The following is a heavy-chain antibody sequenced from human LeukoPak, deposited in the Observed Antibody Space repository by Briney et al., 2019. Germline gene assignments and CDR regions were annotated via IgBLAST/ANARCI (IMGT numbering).Heavy chain of an antibody. CDR1: GGSISSYY. J-gene: IGHJ3*02. V-gene: IGHV4-59*12. CDR2: IYYSGST. CDR3: VGEEGAAAGRAFDI. D-gene: IGHD6-13*01. Sequence: SETLSLTCTVSGGSISSYYWSWIRQPPGKGLEWVAYIYYSGSTNYNPSLKSRVTIAVDTSKNQFSLKRTSVTAADTAVYYCVGEEGAAAGRAFDIWGQGTMVTVSS.